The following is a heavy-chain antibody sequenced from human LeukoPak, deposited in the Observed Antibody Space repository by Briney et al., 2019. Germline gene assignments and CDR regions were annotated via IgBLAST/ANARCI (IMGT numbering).Heavy chain of an antibody. CDR3: ARLSVGRTGDAFDI. D-gene: IGHD1-26*01. CDR1: GFTFSSYS. J-gene: IGHJ3*02. CDR2: ISSSSSYI. V-gene: IGHV3-21*01. Sequence: KTGGSLRLSCAASGFTFSSYSMNWVRQAPGKGLEWVSSISSSSSYIYYADSVKGRFTISRDNAKNSLYLQMNSLRAEDTAVYYCARLSVGRTGDAFDIWGQGTMVTVSS.